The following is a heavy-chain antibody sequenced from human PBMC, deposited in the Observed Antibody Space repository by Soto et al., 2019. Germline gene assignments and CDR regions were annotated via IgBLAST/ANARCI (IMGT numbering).Heavy chain of an antibody. CDR3: ARAPTLGDYDFWSGNSSYLDV. J-gene: IGHJ6*03. CDR2: INSDGSST. Sequence: PGGSLRLSCAASGFTFSSYWMHWVRQAPGKGLVWVSRINSDGSSTSYADSVKGRFTISRDNAKNTLYLQMNSLRAEDTAVYYCARAPTLGDYDFWSGNSSYLDVWGKGTTVTVSS. CDR1: GFTFSSYW. D-gene: IGHD3-3*01. V-gene: IGHV3-74*01.